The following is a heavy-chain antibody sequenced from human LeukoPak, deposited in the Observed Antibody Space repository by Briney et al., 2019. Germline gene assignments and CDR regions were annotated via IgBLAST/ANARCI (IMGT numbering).Heavy chain of an antibody. D-gene: IGHD2-8*01. CDR1: GFTFYDYA. CDR2: IQYDGSNE. J-gene: IGHJ6*03. CDR3: AKDRCSNGIGCYYYYMDV. V-gene: IGHV3-30*02. Sequence: GGYLRLSCAASGFTFYDYAMHWVRQAPGKGLEWVAYIQYDGSNEQYAHSVKGRFRISRDGSKIILYLQMNSLRAEDTAVYYCAKDRCSNGIGCYYYYMDVWGKGTTVTISS.